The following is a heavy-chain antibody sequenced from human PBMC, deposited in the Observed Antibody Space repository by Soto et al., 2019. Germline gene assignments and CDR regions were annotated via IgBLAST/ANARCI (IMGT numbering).Heavy chain of an antibody. V-gene: IGHV1-46*03. CDR1: GYTFTSYY. Sequence: ASVKVSCKASGYTFTSYYMHWVRQAPGQGLEWMGIINPSGGSTSYAQKFQGRVTTTRDTSTSTVYMELSSLRSEDTAVYYCARDLYLGYCSGGSCYSGYYYYMDVWGKGTTVTVSS. J-gene: IGHJ6*03. CDR3: ARDLYLGYCSGGSCYSGYYYYMDV. D-gene: IGHD2-15*01. CDR2: INPSGGST.